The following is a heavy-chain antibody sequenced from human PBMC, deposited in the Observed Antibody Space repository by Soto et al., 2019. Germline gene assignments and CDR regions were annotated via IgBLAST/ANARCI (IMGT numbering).Heavy chain of an antibody. CDR1: GFTFGDYA. CDR2: IGGGGTDT. V-gene: IGHV3-23*01. CDR3: AKDTVPYNGEWDWFGT. Sequence: QLLESGGGLVQPGGSLRVHCVASGFTFGDYAMSWVRQAPGRGLEWVSSIGGGGTDTYYAASVKGRFTISRDNSKSTLYLQMNNLRVNDSAVDYCAKDTVPYNGEWDWFGTWGQGTLVTVSS. D-gene: IGHD3-10*01. J-gene: IGHJ5*02.